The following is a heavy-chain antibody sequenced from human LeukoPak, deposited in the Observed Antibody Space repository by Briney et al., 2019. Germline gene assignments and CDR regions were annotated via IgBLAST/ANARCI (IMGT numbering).Heavy chain of an antibody. CDR2: IFSTGAR. V-gene: IGHV4-59*11. CDR1: GGSISGHY. D-gene: IGHD2-2*01. J-gene: IGHJ4*02. CDR3: ARFSTRFDSGCSDASCYVHY. Sequence: SETLSLTCTVSGGSISGHYWTWIRLPPGKGLELIGHIFSTGARHYYPSPRSRSTMSIDTSKNLFSLRLSSVNVADTAVYYCARFSTRFDSGCSDASCYVHYWGQGTQVTVSS.